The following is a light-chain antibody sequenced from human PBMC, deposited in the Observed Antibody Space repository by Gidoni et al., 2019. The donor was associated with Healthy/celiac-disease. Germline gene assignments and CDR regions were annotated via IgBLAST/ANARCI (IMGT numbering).Light chain of an antibody. J-gene: IGKJ1*01. Sequence: EIGMTQSPATLSVSPGERATLSCRASQSVSSNLAWYQQKPGQAPRLLIYGASTRATGIPARFSGSGSETEFTLTISSLQSEDFAVYYCQQYNNWPSWTFGQGTKVEIK. CDR1: QSVSSN. CDR3: QQYNNWPSWT. CDR2: GAS. V-gene: IGKV3-15*01.